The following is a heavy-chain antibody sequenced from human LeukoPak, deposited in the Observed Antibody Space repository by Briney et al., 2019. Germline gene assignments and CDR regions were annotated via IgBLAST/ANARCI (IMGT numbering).Heavy chain of an antibody. Sequence: ASVKVSCKASGGTFSSYAISCVRQAPGHGLEWMGGIIPIFGTAKYAQKFQGRVTITADETTSTAYMELSSLRSEDTAVYYCAREVRYYGSGRQGYFQPWGQGTLVTVSS. CDR1: GGTFSSYA. CDR2: IIPIFGTA. V-gene: IGHV1-69*13. J-gene: IGHJ1*01. CDR3: AREVRYYGSGRQGYFQP. D-gene: IGHD3-10*01.